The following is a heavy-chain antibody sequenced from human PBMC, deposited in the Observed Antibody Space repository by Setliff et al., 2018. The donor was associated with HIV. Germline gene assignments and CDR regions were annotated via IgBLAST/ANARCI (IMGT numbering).Heavy chain of an antibody. J-gene: IGHJ4*01. D-gene: IGHD5-12*01. Sequence: SETLSLTCSVSGASLQSYYWSWIRQPAGKGLQWIGRIYYVGWSKYNPSLEDRVTMSVDNAKNTLYLQMNSLRVEDTAVFYCVTDRDGYNHWGHGTLVTVSS. CDR1: GASLQSYY. CDR2: IYYVGWS. V-gene: IGHV4-4*07. CDR3: VTDRDGYNH.